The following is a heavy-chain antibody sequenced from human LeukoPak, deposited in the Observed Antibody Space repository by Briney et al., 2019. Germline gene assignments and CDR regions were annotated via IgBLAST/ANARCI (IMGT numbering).Heavy chain of an antibody. J-gene: IGHJ4*02. CDR1: GFTFTTYG. Sequence: GGSLRLSCAASGFTFTTYGMHWVRQAPGKGLEWVAVIWYDGSNKYYADSVKGRFTISRDNFKNTLYLQMNTLRAEDTAVYYCAGAHCGGDCYSLDYWGQGTLVTVSS. D-gene: IGHD2-21*02. V-gene: IGHV3-33*01. CDR2: IWYDGSNK. CDR3: AGAHCGGDCYSLDY.